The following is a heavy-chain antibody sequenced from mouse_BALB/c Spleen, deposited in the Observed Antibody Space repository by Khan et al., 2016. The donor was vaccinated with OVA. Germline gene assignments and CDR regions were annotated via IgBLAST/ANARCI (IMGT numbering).Heavy chain of an antibody. Sequence: EVKLVESGGDLVKPGGSLKLSCAVSGFTFSTYGMSWVRQTPDRRLEWVTTISSGGSYTYYVDSVKGRFTISRDNAKNTLYLQRSSLKSEDTAIYYCTRLAYYYNSEGFAYWGQGTLVTVSA. CDR1: GFTFSTYG. D-gene: IGHD1-1*02. CDR2: ISSGGSYT. J-gene: IGHJ3*01. CDR3: TRLAYYYNSEGFAY. V-gene: IGHV5-6*01.